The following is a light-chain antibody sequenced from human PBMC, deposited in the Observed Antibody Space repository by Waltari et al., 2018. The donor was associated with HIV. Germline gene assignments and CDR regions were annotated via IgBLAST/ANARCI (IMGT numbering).Light chain of an antibody. CDR1: TSNIGNSL. CDR3: STWDDSLSHWV. J-gene: IGLJ3*02. V-gene: IGLV1-47*01. Sequence: QYVLSQPPSASGTPGQNTPISCSGDTSNIGNSLVYCYQQRPGMAPRLLIYRNEQRPSGVPDRFSGSKSDTSASLAISGLRFEDEADYHCSTWDDSLSHWVFGGGTKLTVL. CDR2: RNE.